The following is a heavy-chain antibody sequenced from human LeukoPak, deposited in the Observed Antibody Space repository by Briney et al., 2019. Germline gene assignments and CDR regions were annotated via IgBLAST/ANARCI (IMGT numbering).Heavy chain of an antibody. Sequence: GGSLRLSCAASGFTFSSYWMHLVRQAPGKGLVWVSRINSDGSSTSYADSVKGRFTISRDNAKNTLYLQMNSLRTEDTAVYYCARVRRYCSGGSCSFWFDPWGQGTLVTVSS. V-gene: IGHV3-74*01. J-gene: IGHJ5*02. CDR3: ARVRRYCSGGSCSFWFDP. CDR1: GFTFSSYW. CDR2: INSDGSST. D-gene: IGHD2-15*01.